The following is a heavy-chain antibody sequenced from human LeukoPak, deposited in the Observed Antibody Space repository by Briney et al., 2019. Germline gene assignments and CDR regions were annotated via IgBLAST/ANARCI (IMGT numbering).Heavy chain of an antibody. CDR3: ASPDMVRGVWRFDY. CDR2: ISWNSGSI. CDR1: GFTFDDYA. D-gene: IGHD3-10*01. V-gene: IGHV3-9*01. Sequence: GGSLRLSCAASGFTFDDYAMHWVRQAPGKGLEWVSGISWNSGSIGYADSVKGRFTISRDNAKNTLYLQMNSLRAEDTAVYYCASPDMVRGVWRFDYWGQGTLVTVSS. J-gene: IGHJ4*02.